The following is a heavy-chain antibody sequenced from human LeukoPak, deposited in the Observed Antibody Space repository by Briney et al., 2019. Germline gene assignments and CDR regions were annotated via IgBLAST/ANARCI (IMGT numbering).Heavy chain of an antibody. CDR3: AKLPTDYYYGSGVANDY. Sequence: GGSLRLSCAASGFTVSSNDMSWVRQAPGKGLEWVSLIYSGGSAYYADSVKGRFTISRDNSKNTLYLQMNSLRAEDTAVYYCAKLPTDYYYGSGVANDYWGQETLATVSS. CDR1: GFTVSSND. CDR2: IYSGGSA. D-gene: IGHD3-10*01. J-gene: IGHJ4*02. V-gene: IGHV3-66*02.